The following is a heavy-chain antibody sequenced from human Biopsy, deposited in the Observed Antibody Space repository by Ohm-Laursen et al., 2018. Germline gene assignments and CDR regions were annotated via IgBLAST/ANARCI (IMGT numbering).Heavy chain of an antibody. Sequence: GTLSLTCTVSDDSIRNFYWTWIRQPPGQGLERIGHASYSGYTNYNPSLKSRVTISVATSKNPFTLNLRSVTAADTAVYSCARLGNFWNAEDGLDLWGLGTMVTVSS. D-gene: IGHD3-3*01. CDR2: ASYSGYT. V-gene: IGHV4-59*08. CDR1: DDSIRNFY. J-gene: IGHJ3*01. CDR3: ARLGNFWNAEDGLDL.